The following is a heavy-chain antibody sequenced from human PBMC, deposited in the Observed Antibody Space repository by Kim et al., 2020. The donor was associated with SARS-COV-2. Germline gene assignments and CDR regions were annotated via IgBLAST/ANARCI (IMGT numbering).Heavy chain of an antibody. J-gene: IGHJ6*02. CDR2: IIPIFGTA. D-gene: IGHD3-10*01. V-gene: IGHV1-69*13. CDR1: GGTFSSYA. CDR3: ARHGQRNADGSGSYQPRIYYYYYGMDV. Sequence: SVKVSCKASGGTFSSYAISWVRQAPGQGLEWMGGIIPIFGTANYAQKFQGRVTITADESTSTAYMELSSLRSEDTAVYYCARHGQRNADGSGSYQPRIYYYYYGMDVWGQGTTVTVSS.